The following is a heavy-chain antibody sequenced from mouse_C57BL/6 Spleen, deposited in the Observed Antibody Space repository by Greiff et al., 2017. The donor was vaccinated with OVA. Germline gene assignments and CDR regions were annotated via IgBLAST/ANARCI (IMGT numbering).Heavy chain of an antibody. V-gene: IGHV1-85*01. Sequence: VMLVESGPELVKPGASVKLSCKASGYTFTSYDINWVKQRPGQGLEWIGWIYPRDGSTNYNEKFKGKATLTVDTSSSTAYMELHSLTSEDSAVYFCALDSSGCVFAYWGQGTLVTVSA. D-gene: IGHD3-2*02. CDR2: IYPRDGST. J-gene: IGHJ3*01. CDR1: GYTFTSYD. CDR3: ALDSSGCVFAY.